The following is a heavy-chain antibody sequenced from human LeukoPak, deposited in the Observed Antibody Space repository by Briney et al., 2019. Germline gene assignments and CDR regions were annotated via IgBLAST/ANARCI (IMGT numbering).Heavy chain of an antibody. D-gene: IGHD5-12*01. CDR2: IYYSGST. CDR3: ARGGGDIALDY. Sequence: NPSETLSLTCTVSGGSISSYYWSWIRQPPGKGLEWIGYIYYSGSTNYNPSLKSRVTISVDTSKNQFSLKLSSVTAADTAVYYCARGGGDIALDYWGQGTLVTVSS. CDR1: GGSISSYY. V-gene: IGHV4-59*01. J-gene: IGHJ4*02.